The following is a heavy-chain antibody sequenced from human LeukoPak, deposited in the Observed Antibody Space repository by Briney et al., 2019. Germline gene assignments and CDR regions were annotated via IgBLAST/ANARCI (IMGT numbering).Heavy chain of an antibody. CDR2: TYPGDSDT. Sequence: GESLKISCKGFGYTFTSYWIGWVRQMPGKGLEWMGITYPGDSDTRYSPSFQGQVTISADKSISTAYLQWSSLKASDTAMYYCTRISGNIFDYWGQGTLVTVSA. V-gene: IGHV5-51*01. CDR1: GYTFTSYW. D-gene: IGHD5-12*01. CDR3: TRISGNIFDY. J-gene: IGHJ4*02.